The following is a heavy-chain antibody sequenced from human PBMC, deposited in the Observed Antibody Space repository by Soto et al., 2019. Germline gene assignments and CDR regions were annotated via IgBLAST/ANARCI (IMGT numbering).Heavy chain of an antibody. J-gene: IGHJ4*02. V-gene: IGHV2-5*02. Sequence: QITLNESGPTQVKPRQTLTLTCTFSGFSLTASGVGVGWIRQSPGKAPEWLALIYWDDDKRYSPSLKSRLTITKDTSKYQVVLTMADLDPADTATYYCAPTVLRPVFGVVTTTAIYFDFWGQGNTVAVSS. CDR2: IYWDDDK. CDR1: GFSLTASGVG. CDR3: APTVLRPVFGVVTTTAIYFDF. D-gene: IGHD3-3*01.